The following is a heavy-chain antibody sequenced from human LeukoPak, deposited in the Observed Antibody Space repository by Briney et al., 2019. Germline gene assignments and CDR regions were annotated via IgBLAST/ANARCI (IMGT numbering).Heavy chain of an antibody. Sequence: GESLKISCKGSGYSFINYWIGWVRQMPGKGLEWMGIIYPGDSDTRYSPSFQGQVTISADKSIRSAYLQWSSLKASDTAMYYCARGSSGYSHGFDYWGQGTLVTVSS. CDR2: IYPGDSDT. CDR3: ARGSSGYSHGFDY. J-gene: IGHJ4*02. CDR1: GYSFINYW. D-gene: IGHD2-15*01. V-gene: IGHV5-51*01.